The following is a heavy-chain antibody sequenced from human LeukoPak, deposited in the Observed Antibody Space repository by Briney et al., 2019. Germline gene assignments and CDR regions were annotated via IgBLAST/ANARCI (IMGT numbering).Heavy chain of an antibody. V-gene: IGHV3-74*01. CDR2: INGDGTTT. CDR1: GFTFDSYW. CDR3: ARAGQGFDS. J-gene: IGHJ5*01. Sequence: GSLRLSCAASGFTFDSYWMHWVRQGPGKGLVWVSRINGDGTTTTYADSVKGRFTISRDNAKNTVHLQMNSLRAEDTAVYYCARAGQGFDSWGQGTLVTVSS.